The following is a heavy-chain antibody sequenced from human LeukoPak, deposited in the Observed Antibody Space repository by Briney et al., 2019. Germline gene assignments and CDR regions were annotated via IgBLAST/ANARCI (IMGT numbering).Heavy chain of an antibody. CDR1: GDSVSSNSAA. D-gene: IGHD5-12*01. Sequence: SQTLSLTCAVSGDSVSSNSAAWNWIRQSPSRGLEWLGRTYYRSKWYNDYAVSVKSRITINPDTSKNQFSLQLNSVPPEDTAVYYCARDHVPWGSGYDSSWFDPWGQGTLVTVSS. J-gene: IGHJ5*02. V-gene: IGHV6-1*01. CDR3: ARDHVPWGSGYDSSWFDP. CDR2: TYYRSKWYN.